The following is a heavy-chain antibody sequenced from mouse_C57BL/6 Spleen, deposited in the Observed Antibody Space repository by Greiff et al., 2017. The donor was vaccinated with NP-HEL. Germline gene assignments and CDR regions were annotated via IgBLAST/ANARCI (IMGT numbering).Heavy chain of an antibody. J-gene: IGHJ4*01. CDR2: INPGSGGT. CDR3: ARHLGRGAMDY. V-gene: IGHV1-54*01. CDR1: GYAFTHYL. D-gene: IGHD4-1*01. Sequence: QVQLPQSGAELVRPGTSVKVSCKASGYAFTHYLIEWVKQRPGQGLEWIGVINPGSGGTNYNEKFKGKATLTADKSSSTAYMQLSSLTSEDSAVYFFARHLGRGAMDYWGQGTSVTVSS.